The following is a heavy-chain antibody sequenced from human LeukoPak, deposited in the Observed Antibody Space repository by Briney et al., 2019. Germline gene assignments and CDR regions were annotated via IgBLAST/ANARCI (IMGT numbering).Heavy chain of an antibody. CDR1: GYTFTTYW. CDR3: VRHGLGSSWFGFDY. D-gene: IGHD6-13*01. V-gene: IGHV5-51*01. Sequence: GESLKISCKGSGYTFTTYWIGWVRQMPGKGLEWMGIIYPGDSDPRYSPSFQGQITISADKSISTAYLQWSSLKASDSAMYYCVRHGLGSSWFGFDYWGQGTLVTVSS. J-gene: IGHJ4*02. CDR2: IYPGDSDP.